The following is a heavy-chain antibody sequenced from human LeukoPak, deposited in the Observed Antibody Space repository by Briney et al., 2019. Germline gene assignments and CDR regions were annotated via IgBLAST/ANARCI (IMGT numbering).Heavy chain of an antibody. D-gene: IGHD1-1*01. V-gene: IGHV3-73*01. CDR3: THPYDNSPGAFDI. CDR2: IRSKANNYAT. Sequence: GGSLRLSCAASGFTFSDSAMHWVRQAPGKGLEWVARIRSKANNYATTYPASVKGRFTISRDDSKNTAYLQMNSLKTEDTAVYYCTHPYDNSPGAFDIWGQGTMVTVSS. CDR1: GFTFSDSA. J-gene: IGHJ3*02.